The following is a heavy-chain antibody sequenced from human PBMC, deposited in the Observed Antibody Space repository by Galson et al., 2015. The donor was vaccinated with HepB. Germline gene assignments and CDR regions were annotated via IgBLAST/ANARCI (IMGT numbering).Heavy chain of an antibody. CDR1: GFTFSSYA. D-gene: IGHD2-2*02. V-gene: IGHV3-23*01. Sequence: SLRLSCAASGFTFSSYAMSWVRQAPGKGLEWVSTISGGGGSTYYADSVKGRFTISRDNSKNTLYLQMNSLRAEDMAVYYCANRHCSSTTCYTFYDYWGQGTLVTVSS. J-gene: IGHJ4*02. CDR3: ANRHCSSTTCYTFYDY. CDR2: ISGGGGST.